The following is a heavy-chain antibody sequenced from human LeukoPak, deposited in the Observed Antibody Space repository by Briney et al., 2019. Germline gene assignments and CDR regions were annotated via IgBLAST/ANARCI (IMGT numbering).Heavy chain of an antibody. V-gene: IGHV3-48*03. CDR2: ISSSGSTI. J-gene: IGHJ4*02. Sequence: QPGGSLRLSCAASGFTFSSYELNWARQAPGKGLECVSYISSSGSTIYYADSVKGRFTISRNNAKNSLYLQMNSMRAEDTAVYYCARVGAAVAVDYWGQGTLVTVSS. D-gene: IGHD6-19*01. CDR1: GFTFSSYE. CDR3: ARVGAAVAVDY.